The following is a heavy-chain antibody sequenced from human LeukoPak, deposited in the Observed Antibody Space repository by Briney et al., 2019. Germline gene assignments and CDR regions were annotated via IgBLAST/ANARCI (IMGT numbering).Heavy chain of an antibody. CDR1: GFTFSSSA. CDR3: VKEASRAYFDY. J-gene: IGHJ4*02. D-gene: IGHD2-2*01. V-gene: IGHV3-23*01. CDR2: ISGSGSNT. Sequence: GGSLRLSCAASGFTFSSSAVSWVRQAPGKGLEWVSAISGSGSNTYYADSVKGRLTISRDNSKNTPYLQMSSLRAEDTAVYYCVKEASRAYFDYWGQGTLVTVSS.